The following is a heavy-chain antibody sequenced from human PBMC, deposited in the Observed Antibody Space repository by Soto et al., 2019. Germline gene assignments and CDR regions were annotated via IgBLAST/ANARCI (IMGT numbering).Heavy chain of an antibody. CDR2: ISTNGGST. D-gene: IGHD3-22*01. CDR1: GVSFSSYA. CDR3: VKGEYYYDSSGYYPFAS. Sequence: GGSLRLGCAASGVSFSSYAMQWVRQAPGKGLEYVSSISTNGGSTHYADSVKGRFTISRDNSKNTQYLQMSSLRADDTAVYYCVKGEYYYDSSGYYPFASWGQGTLVTVSS. J-gene: IGHJ4*02. V-gene: IGHV3-64D*06.